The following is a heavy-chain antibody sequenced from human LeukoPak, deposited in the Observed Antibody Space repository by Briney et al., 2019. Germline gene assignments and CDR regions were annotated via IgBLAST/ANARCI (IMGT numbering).Heavy chain of an antibody. D-gene: IGHD5-18*01. Sequence: GGSLRLSCAASGFTFSSYWMSWVRQAPGKGLEWVANIKQDGSEKYYVDSVEGRFTISRDNAKKSLYLQMNSLRAEDTAVYYCARHLSGVAGYTYGRGIDSWGQGTLVTVSS. V-gene: IGHV3-7*01. CDR1: GFTFSSYW. J-gene: IGHJ4*02. CDR3: ARHLSGVAGYTYGRGIDS. CDR2: IKQDGSEK.